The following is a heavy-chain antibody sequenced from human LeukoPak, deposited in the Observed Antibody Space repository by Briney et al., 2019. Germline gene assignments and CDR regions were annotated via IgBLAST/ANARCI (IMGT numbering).Heavy chain of an antibody. J-gene: IGHJ3*02. Sequence: GRSLRPSCAASGFTFSSYAMSWVRQAPGKGLEWVSAISGSSGSTYYAASVKGRFTISRDNSKNTLYLQMNSLRAEDTAVYYCAKVLSGAVAGQNHAFDIWGQGTMVTVSS. CDR3: AKVLSGAVAGQNHAFDI. CDR1: GFTFSSYA. CDR2: ISGSSGST. D-gene: IGHD6-19*01. V-gene: IGHV3-23*01.